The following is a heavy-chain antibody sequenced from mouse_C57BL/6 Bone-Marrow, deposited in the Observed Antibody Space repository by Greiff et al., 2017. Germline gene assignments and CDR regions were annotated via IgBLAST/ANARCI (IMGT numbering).Heavy chain of an antibody. CDR3: ARNRDSSGYYARDY. J-gene: IGHJ4*01. CDR2: INPNNGGT. CDR1: GYTFTDYN. V-gene: IGHV1-18*01. Sequence: EVQLQQSGPELVKPGASVKIPCKASGYTFTDYNMDWVKQSHGKSLEWIGDINPNNGGTIYNQKFKGKATLTVDKSSSTAYMELRSLTSEDTAVYYCARNRDSSGYYARDYWGQGTSVTVSS. D-gene: IGHD3-2*02.